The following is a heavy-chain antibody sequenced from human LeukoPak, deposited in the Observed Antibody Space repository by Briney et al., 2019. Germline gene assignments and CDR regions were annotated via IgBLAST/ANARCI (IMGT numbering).Heavy chain of an antibody. V-gene: IGHV4-59*08. CDR3: ARLRCVKWLCPWFDP. CDR1: GGSISGQY. D-gene: IGHD3-3*01. J-gene: IGHJ5*02. CDR2: VSYSGNT. Sequence: SETLSLTCTVSGGSISGQYWRWIRQPPGRGLELIGYVSYSGNTKYNPSLKSRVTISVDTSKNQFSLKLNSMTAADTSVYYWARLRCVKWLCPWFDPCGQGTRVPVSS.